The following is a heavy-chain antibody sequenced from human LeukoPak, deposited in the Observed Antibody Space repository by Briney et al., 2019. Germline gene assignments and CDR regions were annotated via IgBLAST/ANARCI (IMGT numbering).Heavy chain of an antibody. J-gene: IGHJ4*02. CDR2: INSDGSST. V-gene: IGHV3-74*01. CDR1: GFTFSNYG. D-gene: IGHD3-22*01. Sequence: GGSLRLSCTASGFTFSNYGMHWVRQAPGKGLVWVSRINSDGSSTSYADSVKGRFTISRDNAKNTLYLQMNSLRAEDTAVYYCAREIPYYYDSSGYYGGTPFDYWGQGTLVTVSS. CDR3: AREIPYYYDSSGYYGGTPFDY.